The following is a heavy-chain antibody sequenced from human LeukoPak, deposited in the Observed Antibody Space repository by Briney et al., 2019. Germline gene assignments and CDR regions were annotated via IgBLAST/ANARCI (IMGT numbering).Heavy chain of an antibody. Sequence: PSQTLSLNCIVSGGSISIGGYYWSWIRQPPGKGLEWIGYIYYSGSTNYNPSLKSRVTISVDTSKNQFSLKLSSVTAADTAVYYCARTYYYDSSGYWSAFDIWGQGTMVTVSS. CDR1: GGSISIGGYY. CDR2: IYYSGST. D-gene: IGHD3-22*01. V-gene: IGHV4-61*08. J-gene: IGHJ3*02. CDR3: ARTYYYDSSGYWSAFDI.